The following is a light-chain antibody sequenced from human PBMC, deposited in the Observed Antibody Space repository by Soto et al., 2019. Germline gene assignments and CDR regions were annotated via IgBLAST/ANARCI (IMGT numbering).Light chain of an antibody. V-gene: IGLV4-69*01. CDR1: SGHSSYA. Sequence: QLVLTQSPSASASLGASVKLTCTLSSGHSSYAIAWHQQQPEKGPRYLMKLNSDGSHSKGDGIPDRFSGSSSGAERYLTISRLQSEDEADYCCQTWGTGIQVFGTGTKLTVL. J-gene: IGLJ1*01. CDR2: LNSDGSH. CDR3: QTWGTGIQV.